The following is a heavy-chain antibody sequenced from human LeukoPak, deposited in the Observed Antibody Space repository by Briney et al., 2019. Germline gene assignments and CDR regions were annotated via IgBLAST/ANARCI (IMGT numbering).Heavy chain of an antibody. D-gene: IGHD1-26*01. CDR2: IVVGSGNT. J-gene: IGHJ4*02. V-gene: IGHV1-58*01. CDR1: GFTFTSSA. Sequence: SVKDSCKASGFTFTSSAVQWVRQARGQRLEWIGWIVVGSGNTNYAQKFQERVTITRDMSTSTAYMELSSLRSEDTAVYYCAADEGYSGSYYPPPADYWGQGTLVTVSS. CDR3: AADEGYSGSYYPPPADY.